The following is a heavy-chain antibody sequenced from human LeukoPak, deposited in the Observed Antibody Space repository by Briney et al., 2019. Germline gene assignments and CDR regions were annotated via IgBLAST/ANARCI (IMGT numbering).Heavy chain of an antibody. J-gene: IGHJ4*02. CDR2: INPKSGAA. Sequence: ASVKVSCKASGYIFSDYYMHWVRQAPGQGLEWLGWINPKSGAADYAQQFRGRVTMTRDTSINTAYMELSRLRSDDTAVYYCARSGGYCSSTSCPDAIDYWGQGTLVTVSS. CDR1: GYIFSDYY. D-gene: IGHD2-2*01. CDR3: ARSGGYCSSTSCPDAIDY. V-gene: IGHV1-2*02.